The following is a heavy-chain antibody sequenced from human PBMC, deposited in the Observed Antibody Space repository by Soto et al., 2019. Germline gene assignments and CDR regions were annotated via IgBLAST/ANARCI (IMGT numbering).Heavy chain of an antibody. CDR1: GGYISSGGYY. CDR2: IYYSGST. V-gene: IGHV4-31*03. CDR3: ASSGPVYYFDY. J-gene: IGHJ4*02. D-gene: IGHD2-8*01. Sequence: SETLSLTCTVSGGYISSGGYYWSWIRQHPGKGLEWIGYIYYSGSTYYNPSLKSRVTISVDTSKNQFSLKLSSVTAADTAVYYCASSGPVYYFDYWGQGTLVTVSS.